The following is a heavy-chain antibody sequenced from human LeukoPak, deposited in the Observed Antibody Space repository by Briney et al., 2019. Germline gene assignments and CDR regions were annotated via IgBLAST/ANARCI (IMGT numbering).Heavy chain of an antibody. Sequence: GGSLRLSCAASGFSFGSYWMTWVRQGPGKGLEWVANINQDGSEKYYVDSVKGRFTISRDNAKNSLYLQMNSLRAGDTAVFYCARDNRNYYYYMDVWGKGTTVTVSS. CDR3: ARDNRNYYYYMDV. D-gene: IGHD2/OR15-2a*01. CDR2: INQDGSEK. CDR1: GFSFGSYW. V-gene: IGHV3-7*01. J-gene: IGHJ6*03.